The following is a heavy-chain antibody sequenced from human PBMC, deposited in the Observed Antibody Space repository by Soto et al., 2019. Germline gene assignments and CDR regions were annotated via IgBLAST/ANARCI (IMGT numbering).Heavy chain of an antibody. Sequence: PGGSLRLSCAASGFTSSSYGMHWVRQAPGKGLEWVAVISYDGSNKYYADSVKGRFTISRDNSKNTLYLQMNSLRAEDTAVYYCACPRVGATKWGQGTLVTVSS. CDR3: ACPRVGATK. D-gene: IGHD1-26*01. J-gene: IGHJ4*02. V-gene: IGHV3-30*03. CDR1: GFTSSSYG. CDR2: ISYDGSNK.